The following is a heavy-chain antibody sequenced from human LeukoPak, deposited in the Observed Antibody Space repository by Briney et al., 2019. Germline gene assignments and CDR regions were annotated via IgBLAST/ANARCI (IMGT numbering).Heavy chain of an antibody. CDR1: GGSISSGDYY. D-gene: IGHD3-3*01. V-gene: IGHV4-61*08. Sequence: SQTLSLTCTVSGGSISSGDYYWSWIRQPPGKGLEWIGYIYYSGSTNYNPSLKSRVTISVDTSKNQFSLKLSSVTAADTAVYYCARLLKEITIFGVGGTWYYFDYWGQGTLVTVSS. CDR3: ARLLKEITIFGVGGTWYYFDY. CDR2: IYYSGST. J-gene: IGHJ4*02.